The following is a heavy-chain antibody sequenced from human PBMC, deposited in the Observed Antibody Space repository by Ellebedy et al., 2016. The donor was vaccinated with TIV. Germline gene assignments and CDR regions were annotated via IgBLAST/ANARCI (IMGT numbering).Heavy chain of an antibody. Sequence: GESLKISCQASGYNFTHYWIAWVRQMHGKGLEFMGIIWPGGSDTKYSPSFQGQVTISVDKSINTTYLQWNSLKASDTAMYYCATSLSALEPWGQGTLVTVSS. J-gene: IGHJ5*02. CDR1: GYNFTHYW. D-gene: IGHD2/OR15-2a*01. CDR2: IWPGGSDT. V-gene: IGHV5-51*01. CDR3: ATSLSALEP.